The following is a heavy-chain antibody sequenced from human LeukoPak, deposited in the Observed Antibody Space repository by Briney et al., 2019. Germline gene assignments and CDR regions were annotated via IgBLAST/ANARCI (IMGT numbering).Heavy chain of an antibody. V-gene: IGHV3-20*04. J-gene: IGHJ3*02. Sequence: GGSLRLSCAASGFTFDDYGMSWVRQAPGKGLEWVSGINWNGGSTGYADSVKGRFTISRDNAKNSLYLQMNSLRAEDTALYYCARDTDSSGYYGAFDIWGQGTMVTVSS. D-gene: IGHD3-22*01. CDR2: INWNGGST. CDR3: ARDTDSSGYYGAFDI. CDR1: GFTFDDYG.